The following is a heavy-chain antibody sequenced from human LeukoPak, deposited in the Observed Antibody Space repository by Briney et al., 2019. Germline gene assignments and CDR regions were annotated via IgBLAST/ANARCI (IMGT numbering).Heavy chain of an antibody. Sequence: PGGSPRLSCAASGFTFSSYGMSWVRQAPGKGLEWVSAISGSGGSTYYADSVKGRFTISRDNSKNTLYLQMNSLRAEDTAVYYCAKDPSSSGWDYMDVWGKGTTVTISS. CDR3: AKDPSSSGWDYMDV. V-gene: IGHV3-23*01. CDR2: ISGSGGST. J-gene: IGHJ6*03. D-gene: IGHD6-19*01. CDR1: GFTFSSYG.